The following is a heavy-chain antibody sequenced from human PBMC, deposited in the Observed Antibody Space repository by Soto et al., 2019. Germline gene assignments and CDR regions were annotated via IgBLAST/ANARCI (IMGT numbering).Heavy chain of an antibody. CDR2: INHSGST. Sequence: PSETLSLTCAVYGGSFSGYYWSWIRQPPGKGLEWIGEINHSGSTNYNPSLKSRVTISVDTSKNQFSLKLSSVTAVDTAVYYCARASSGWYLNAFDIWGQGTMVTVSS. CDR1: GGSFSGYY. CDR3: ARASSGWYLNAFDI. V-gene: IGHV4-34*01. J-gene: IGHJ3*02. D-gene: IGHD6-19*01.